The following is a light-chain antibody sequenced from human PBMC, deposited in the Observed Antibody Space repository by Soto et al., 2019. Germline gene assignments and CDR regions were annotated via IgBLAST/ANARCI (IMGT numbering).Light chain of an antibody. J-gene: IGKJ5*01. Sequence: EVVLTQSPATLSLSPGEGATLSCRASQSIGNYLAWYQQKPGQAPRLLIYATSNRATGIPARFSGSGSGTDFTLTINSLEPDDFAVYYCQQRDSWPITFGRGTRLEIK. V-gene: IGKV3-11*01. CDR1: QSIGNY. CDR3: QQRDSWPIT. CDR2: ATS.